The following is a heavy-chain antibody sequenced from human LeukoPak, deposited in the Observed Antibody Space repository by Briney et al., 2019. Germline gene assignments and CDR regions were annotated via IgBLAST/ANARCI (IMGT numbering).Heavy chain of an antibody. CDR2: ISGYSGNT. Sequence: ASVKVSCKASGYTFTSYGIGWVRQAPGQGLEWMGWISGYSGNTNYAQKLQGRVTMTTDTSTSTAYMELRSLRSEDTAVYYCARDLSTAMAENYFDYWGQGTLVTVSS. J-gene: IGHJ4*02. CDR3: ARDLSTAMAENYFDY. CDR1: GYTFTSYG. D-gene: IGHD5-18*01. V-gene: IGHV1-18*01.